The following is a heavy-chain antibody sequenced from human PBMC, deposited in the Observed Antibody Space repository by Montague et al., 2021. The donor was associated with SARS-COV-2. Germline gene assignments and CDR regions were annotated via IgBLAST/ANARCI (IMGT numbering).Heavy chain of an antibody. CDR3: ASRPYRNFDI. CDR1: GGSMSSAGYY. Sequence: TLSLTCSVSGGSMSSAGYYWSWLRQSPGKGLEWIGCIYYNGXTXYXXSLKSRMSISLDTSKSQFSLNLTSVTAADTAVYYCASRPYRNFDIWGQGALVTVSS. J-gene: IGHJ4*02. V-gene: IGHV4-31*03. CDR2: IYYNGXT. D-gene: IGHD3-16*02.